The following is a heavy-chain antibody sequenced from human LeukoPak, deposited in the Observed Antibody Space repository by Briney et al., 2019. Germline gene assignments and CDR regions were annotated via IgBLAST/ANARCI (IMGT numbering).Heavy chain of an antibody. CDR2: IYYSGST. CDR1: GDSISYYY. J-gene: IGHJ6*02. CDR3: ARDGRISPYSGMDV. D-gene: IGHD1-26*01. V-gene: IGHV4-59*01. Sequence: PLETLSLSCTVSGDSISYYYWSWIRQPPGKGLEWIGHIYYSGSTDYNPSLKSRVSISVDTSKNQFSLKLNSVTPADTAVYYCARDGRISPYSGMDVWGQGTTVTVSS.